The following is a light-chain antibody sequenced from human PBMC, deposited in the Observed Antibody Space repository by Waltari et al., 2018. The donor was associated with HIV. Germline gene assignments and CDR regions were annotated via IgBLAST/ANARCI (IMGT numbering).Light chain of an antibody. CDR3: STWDDSLNGRV. V-gene: IGLV1-44*01. CDR1: SSNIGSRS. CDR2: SDN. J-gene: IGLJ3*02. Sequence: QSVLTQPPSASGTPGQWVTISCSGSSSNIGSRSVNWYQQLPGTAPKLLIYSDNNRPSGVPDRLSGSKSGTSASLAISGLQSEDEADYYCSTWDDSLNGRVFGGGTKLTVL.